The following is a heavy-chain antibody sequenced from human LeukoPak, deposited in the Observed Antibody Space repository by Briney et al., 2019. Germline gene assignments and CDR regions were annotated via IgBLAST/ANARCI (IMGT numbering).Heavy chain of an antibody. V-gene: IGHV4-38-2*02. CDR1: GYSISSGYY. J-gene: IGHJ4*02. CDR2: IYHSGST. CDR3: ARDRSDYGDDSYFDY. D-gene: IGHD4-17*01. Sequence: SETLSLTCTVSGYSISSGYYWGWIRQPPGKGLEWIGSIYHSGSTYYNPSLKSRVTISVDTSKNQFSLKLSSVTAADTAVYYCARDRSDYGDDSYFDYWGQGTLVTVSS.